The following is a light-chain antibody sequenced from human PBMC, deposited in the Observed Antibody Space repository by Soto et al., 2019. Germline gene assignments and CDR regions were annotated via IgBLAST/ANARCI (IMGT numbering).Light chain of an antibody. CDR3: QSYDSSRSGGV. CDR1: SSNIGAAYD. Sequence: QLVLTQPPSVSGAPGQKVTISCTRSSSNIGAAYDVHWYQHLPGTAPKLLIYGNNNRPSGVPDRFSGSKSGTSASLAITGIQAEDEADYYCQSYDSSRSGGVFGGGTKLTVL. J-gene: IGLJ3*02. CDR2: GNN. V-gene: IGLV1-40*01.